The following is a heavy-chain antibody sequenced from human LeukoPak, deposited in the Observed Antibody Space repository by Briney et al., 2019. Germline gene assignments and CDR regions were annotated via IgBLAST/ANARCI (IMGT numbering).Heavy chain of an antibody. J-gene: IGHJ4*02. Sequence: SETLSLTCTVSGGSISSSSYYWGWIRQPPGKGLEWIGSIYYSGRTYYNPSLKSRVTISVDTSKNQFSLKLSSVTAADTAVYYCARDSRLSDPYYFDYWGQGTLVTVSS. CDR3: ARDSRLSDPYYFDY. CDR1: GGSISSSSYY. V-gene: IGHV4-39*07. CDR2: IYYSGRT. D-gene: IGHD2-2*01.